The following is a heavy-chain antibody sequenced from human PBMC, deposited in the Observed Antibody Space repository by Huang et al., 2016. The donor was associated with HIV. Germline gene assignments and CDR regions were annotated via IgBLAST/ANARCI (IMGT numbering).Heavy chain of an antibody. CDR2: ISPIFDTA. Sequence: QVQLVQSGAEMKRPGSSVKISCKASGGTFSSFSISWVRQAPGQGLEGRGVISPIFDTANYSQKFQGRVTSTADESTSTAYMEISSLTSEDTAVYYCARTREEDGTLWDFFDPWGQGTLVTVSS. V-gene: IGHV1-69*13. CDR3: ARTREEDGTLWDFFDP. J-gene: IGHJ5*02. D-gene: IGHD1-7*01. CDR1: GGTFSSFS.